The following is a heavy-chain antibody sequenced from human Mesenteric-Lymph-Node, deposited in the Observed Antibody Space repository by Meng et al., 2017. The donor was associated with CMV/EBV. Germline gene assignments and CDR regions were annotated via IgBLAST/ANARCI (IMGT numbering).Heavy chain of an antibody. Sequence: ASVKVSCKASGYTFNTYYVHWVRQAPGQGLESMGIMNPSDGTTSYAQNFQGRVTMTSDTSTTTVYMELSSLRSDDTAIYYCARDLFGEPMTRGIIGYWGQGTLVTVSS. D-gene: IGHD3-10*01. V-gene: IGHV1-46*02. J-gene: IGHJ4*02. CDR2: MNPSDGTT. CDR1: GYTFNTYY. CDR3: ARDLFGEPMTRGIIGY.